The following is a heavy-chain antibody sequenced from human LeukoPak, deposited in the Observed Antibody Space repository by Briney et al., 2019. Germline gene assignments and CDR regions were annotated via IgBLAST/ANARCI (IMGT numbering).Heavy chain of an antibody. D-gene: IGHD3-10*01. V-gene: IGHV1-69*13. Sequence: SVKVSCKASGGTFSSYAISWVRQAPGQGLEWLGGIIPIFGTANYAQKFQGRVTITADESTSTAYMELSSLRSEDTAVYYCARDRLMVRGVIDYWGQGTLVTVSS. CDR1: GGTFSSYA. J-gene: IGHJ4*02. CDR2: IIPIFGTA. CDR3: ARDRLMVRGVIDY.